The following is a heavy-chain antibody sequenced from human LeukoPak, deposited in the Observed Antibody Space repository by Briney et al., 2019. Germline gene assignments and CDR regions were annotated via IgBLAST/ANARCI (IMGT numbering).Heavy chain of an antibody. D-gene: IGHD3-22*01. J-gene: IGHJ4*02. Sequence: ASVKVSCKASGYAFTGYYMHWVRQAPGQGLEWMGWINPNSGGTNYAQKFQGRVTMTRDTSISTAYMELSRLRSDDTAVYYCARVPIYYDSSGYWGQGTLVTVSP. CDR2: INPNSGGT. V-gene: IGHV1-2*02. CDR1: GYAFTGYY. CDR3: ARVPIYYDSSGY.